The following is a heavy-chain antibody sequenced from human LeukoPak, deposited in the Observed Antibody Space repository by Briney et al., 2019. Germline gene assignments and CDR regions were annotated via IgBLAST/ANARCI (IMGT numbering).Heavy chain of an antibody. CDR1: GFTFTTYV. Sequence: GGSLRLSCAASGFTFTTYVMSWVRQAPGKGLEWVSAISGSGSSTHYADSVEGRFTISRDNSKNTLYLQMNSLRAEDTAVYYCAKGRGSGGNPFFDYWGQGTLVTVSS. CDR2: ISGSGSST. CDR3: AKGRGSGGNPFFDY. D-gene: IGHD2-15*01. J-gene: IGHJ4*02. V-gene: IGHV3-23*01.